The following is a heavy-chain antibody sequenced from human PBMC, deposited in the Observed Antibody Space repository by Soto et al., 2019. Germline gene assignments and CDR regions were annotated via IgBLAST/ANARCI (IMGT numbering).Heavy chain of an antibody. CDR3: ARERLFSPYFSSDP. Sequence: SETLSLTCTVSGGSISSGGYYWSWIRQHPGKGLEWIGYVYYSGSTNYNPSLKSRVTVSVDTSKNHFSLRVSSVTAADTAVYYCARERLFSPYFSSDPWGLGPLVTVSS. D-gene: IGHD3-9*01. J-gene: IGHJ5*02. V-gene: IGHV4-31*03. CDR1: GGSISSGGYY. CDR2: VYYSGST.